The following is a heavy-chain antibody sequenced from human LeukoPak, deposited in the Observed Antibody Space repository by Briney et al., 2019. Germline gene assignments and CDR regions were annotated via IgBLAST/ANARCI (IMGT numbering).Heavy chain of an antibody. CDR2: MKQNGSEK. Sequence: GGSLRLSCAASGFTVSSNYMSWVRQAPGKGLEWVANMKQNGSEKYYVDSVKGRFTISRDNAKSSLYLQMNSLRADDTAMYYCAKARTTSVRGGFVLDNWGQGTLVTVSS. D-gene: IGHD1-14*01. V-gene: IGHV3-7*03. CDR1: GFTVSSNY. J-gene: IGHJ4*02. CDR3: AKARTTSVRGGFVLDN.